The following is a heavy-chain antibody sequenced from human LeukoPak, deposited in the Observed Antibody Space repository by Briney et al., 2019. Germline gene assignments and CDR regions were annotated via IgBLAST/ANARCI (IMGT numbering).Heavy chain of an antibody. CDR2: IYHSGST. Sequence: NPSEALSLTCAVSGYSISSGYYWGWIRQPPGKGLEWIGSIYHSGSTYYNPSLKSRVTISVDTSKNQFSLKLSSVTAADTAVYYCASHYYDFWSGYPHHFDYWGQGTLVTVSS. D-gene: IGHD3-3*01. J-gene: IGHJ4*02. V-gene: IGHV4-38-2*01. CDR1: GYSISSGYY. CDR3: ASHYYDFWSGYPHHFDY.